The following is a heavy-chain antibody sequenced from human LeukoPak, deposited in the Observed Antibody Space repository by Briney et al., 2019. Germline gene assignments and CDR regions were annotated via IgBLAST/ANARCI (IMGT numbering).Heavy chain of an antibody. V-gene: IGHV3-23*01. CDR2: IGGSSGNT. J-gene: IGHJ4*02. CDR1: GFTFGSYD. CDR3: AKDQAGAHHY. D-gene: IGHD1-26*01. Sequence: PGGSLRLSCAASGFTFGSYDMSWVRQAPGKGLEWVSSIGGSSGNTFYADSVKGRFTISRDNSKNTLYLQMNSLRAEDTAVYYCAKDQAGAHHYWGQGTLVTVSS.